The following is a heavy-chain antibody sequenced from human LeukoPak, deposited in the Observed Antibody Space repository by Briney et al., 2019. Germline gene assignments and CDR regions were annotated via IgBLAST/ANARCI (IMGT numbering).Heavy chain of an antibody. CDR3: ARSWAIVVVPAAKVVWFVP. V-gene: IGHV1-2*02. Sequence: SSVNVSCKASVYTFTRYYMHWVRSAPGQEGERVGWINPNSGGTQYAQKIQGRGTMIRGTSISAAYMEVSRLRSDDTGVFYCARSWAIVVVPAAKVVWFVPWGQGTLVTVSS. J-gene: IGHJ5*02. D-gene: IGHD2-2*01. CDR2: INPNSGGT. CDR1: VYTFTRYY.